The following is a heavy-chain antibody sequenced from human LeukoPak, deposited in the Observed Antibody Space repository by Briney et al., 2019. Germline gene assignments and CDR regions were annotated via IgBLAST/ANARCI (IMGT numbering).Heavy chain of an antibody. J-gene: IGHJ4*02. CDR2: INWNGVGT. V-gene: IGHV3-20*04. D-gene: IGHD3-22*01. CDR1: GFSFGDFG. CDR3: AKSSGRYYYDSSGYAHFDY. Sequence: PGGSLRLSCAASGFSFGDFGMSWVRQAPGKGLEWVSGINWNGVGTSYIDSVKGRFTVSRDNAKNTLYLQMNSLRAEDTAVYYCAKSSGRYYYDSSGYAHFDYWGQGTLVTVSS.